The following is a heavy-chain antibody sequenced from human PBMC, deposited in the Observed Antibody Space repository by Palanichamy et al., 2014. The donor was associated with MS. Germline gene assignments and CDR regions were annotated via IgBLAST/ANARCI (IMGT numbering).Heavy chain of an antibody. CDR2: INGGNGQT. CDR1: GYTFSTYA. CDR3: ARSSGEYFRFSPSHY. D-gene: IGHD7-27*01. Sequence: QVQLVQSGAEVKKPGASVKLSCKSSGYTFSTYAIHWVRQAPGQRFEWMGRINGGNGQTRYSENLEGRVTFTRDTFSDTAYMELTSLRSQDTAVYYCARSSGEYFRFSPSHYWGQGTLVIVSS. J-gene: IGHJ4*02. V-gene: IGHV1-3*01.